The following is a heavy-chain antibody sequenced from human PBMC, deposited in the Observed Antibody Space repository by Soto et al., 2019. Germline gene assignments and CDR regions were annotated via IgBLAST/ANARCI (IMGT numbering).Heavy chain of an antibody. Sequence: PGGSLRLSCEASGFTVNSYAMTCVRQVPGKGLEWVATISTSGSNTYYADSVRGRFTISRDTSTNSLYLQMNSLRADDTALYYCAKRPDLGDSGRYFQHWGQGTLVTVSS. CDR2: ISTSGSNT. D-gene: IGHD4-17*01. CDR1: GFTVNSYA. V-gene: IGHV3-23*01. CDR3: AKRPDLGDSGRYFQH. J-gene: IGHJ1*01.